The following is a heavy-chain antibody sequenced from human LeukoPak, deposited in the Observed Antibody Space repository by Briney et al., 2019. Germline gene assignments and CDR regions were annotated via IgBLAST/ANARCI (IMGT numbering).Heavy chain of an antibody. J-gene: IGHJ4*02. CDR1: GFTFSNYW. CDR2: IQEEGSAQ. Sequence: GGPLRLSCAASGFTFSNYWMSWVRQAPGKGLEWVGNIQEEGSAQYYVDSVKGRFTISRDNAKNSLYLQMNSLRVDDTAVYYCARVAYGDRYWGQGTLVTVSS. D-gene: IGHD4-17*01. V-gene: IGHV3-7*01. CDR3: ARVAYGDRY.